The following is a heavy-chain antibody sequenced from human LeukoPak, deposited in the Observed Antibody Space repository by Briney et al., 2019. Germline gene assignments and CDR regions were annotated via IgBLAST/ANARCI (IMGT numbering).Heavy chain of an antibody. CDR3: ARTVVVVVAATPPRAFDI. CDR1: GGTFSSYA. V-gene: IGHV1-69*06. Sequence: ASVKVSCKASGGTFSSYAISWVRQAPGQGREWMGGIIPIFGTANYAQKFQGRVTITADKSTSTAYMELSSLRSEDTAVYYCARTVVVVVAATPPRAFDIWGQGTMVTVSS. J-gene: IGHJ3*02. D-gene: IGHD2-15*01. CDR2: IIPIFGTA.